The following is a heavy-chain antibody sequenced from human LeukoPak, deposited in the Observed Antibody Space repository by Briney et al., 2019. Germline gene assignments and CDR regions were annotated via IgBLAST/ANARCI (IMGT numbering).Heavy chain of an antibody. CDR1: GFSFSSYS. J-gene: IGHJ3*02. CDR2: MSVNGVNK. Sequence: PGTSLRLSCVASGFSFSSYSIHWVRRVPGEGLEWVAVMSVNGVNKYYADSVRGRFTVSRDISKNTQFLQMNSLRFEDTAVYFCVRESCSGGSCTYDPFDIWGHGTMVTVST. CDR3: VRESCSGGSCTYDPFDI. V-gene: IGHV3-30-3*01. D-gene: IGHD2-15*01.